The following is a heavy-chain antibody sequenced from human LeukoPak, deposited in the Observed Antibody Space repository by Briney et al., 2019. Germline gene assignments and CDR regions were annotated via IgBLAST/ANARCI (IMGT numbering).Heavy chain of an antibody. CDR3: ARMGGYSGYATH. V-gene: IGHV4-59*08. CDR1: GGSISPYY. CDR2: IYSSGSA. J-gene: IGHJ4*02. Sequence: SETLSLTCTVSGGSISPYYWSWIRQPPGKRLEWIGYIYSSGSANYNPSLKSRVTISVDTSKNQFSLKLSSVTAADTAVYYCARMGGYSGYATHWGQGTLVTVSS. D-gene: IGHD5-12*01.